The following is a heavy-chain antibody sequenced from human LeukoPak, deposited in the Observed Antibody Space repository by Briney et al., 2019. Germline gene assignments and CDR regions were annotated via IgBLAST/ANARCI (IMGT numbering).Heavy chain of an antibody. CDR2: IYTSGST. Sequence: SETLSLTCTVSGGSISSYYWNWIRQPAGKGLEWIGRIYTSGSTNYNPSLKSRVTMSVDTSKNQFSLKLSSVTAADTAMYYCARYSSSSHYYYYGMDVWGQGTKVTVSS. CDR1: GGSISSYY. J-gene: IGHJ6*02. CDR3: ARYSSSSHYYYYGMDV. D-gene: IGHD6-6*01. V-gene: IGHV4-4*07.